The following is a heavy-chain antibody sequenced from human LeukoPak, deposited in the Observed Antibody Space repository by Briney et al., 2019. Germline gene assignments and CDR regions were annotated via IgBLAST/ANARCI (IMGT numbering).Heavy chain of an antibody. V-gene: IGHV1-18*04. CDR1: GYTFTSYG. D-gene: IGHD6-13*01. CDR2: ISAYNGNT. Sequence: VASVKVSCKASGYTFTSYGITWVRQAPGQGLEWMGWISAYNGNTKYAQKLQGRVTMTTDTSTSTAYMELRSLRSDDTAAYYCARDDSTSWEDWFDPWGQGTLLTVSS. J-gene: IGHJ5*02. CDR3: ARDDSTSWEDWFDP.